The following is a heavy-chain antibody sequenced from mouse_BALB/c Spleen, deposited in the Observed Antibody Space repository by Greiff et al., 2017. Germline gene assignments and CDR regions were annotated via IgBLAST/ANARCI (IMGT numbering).Heavy chain of an antibody. CDR3: ARLGTGGDY. CDR1: GYTFTSYY. J-gene: IGHJ2*01. CDR2: INPSNGGT. V-gene: IGHV1S81*02. Sequence: QVQLKQSGAELVKPGASVKLSCKASGYTFTSYYMYWVKQRPGQGLEWIGEINPSNGGTNFNEKFKSKATLTVDKSSSTAYMQLSSLTSEDSAVYYCARLGTGGDYWGQGTTLTVSS.